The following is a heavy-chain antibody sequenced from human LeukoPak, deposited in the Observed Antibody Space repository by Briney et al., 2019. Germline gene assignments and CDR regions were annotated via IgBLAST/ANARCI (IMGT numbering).Heavy chain of an antibody. V-gene: IGHV3-53*01. CDR1: GFTVSSNY. Sequence: GGSLRLSCAASGFTVSSNYMSWVRQAPGKGLEWVSVIYSGGSTYYADSVKGRFTISRDNSKNTLYLQMNSLRAEDTAVYYCARDLPYWGFDYWGQGTLVTVSS. J-gene: IGHJ4*02. CDR2: IYSGGST. D-gene: IGHD2-21*01. CDR3: ARDLPYWGFDY.